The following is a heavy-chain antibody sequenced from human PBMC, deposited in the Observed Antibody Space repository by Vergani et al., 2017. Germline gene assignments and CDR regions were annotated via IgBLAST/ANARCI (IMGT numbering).Heavy chain of an antibody. CDR2: ITPFNGNT. Sequence: QVQVVQSGAEVKKSGASVKVSCKTSGYTFSNYYMHWVRQAPGQGLEWMGWITPFNGNTNYAQKFQDRVTITRDRSMSTAYMELSSLRSEDTAMYYCALAESSTSCINSVCITPETGSWFDPWGQGTLVTVSS. CDR3: ALAESSTSCINSVCITPETGSWFDP. J-gene: IGHJ5*02. D-gene: IGHD2-2*01. CDR1: GYTFSNYY. V-gene: IGHV1-45*02.